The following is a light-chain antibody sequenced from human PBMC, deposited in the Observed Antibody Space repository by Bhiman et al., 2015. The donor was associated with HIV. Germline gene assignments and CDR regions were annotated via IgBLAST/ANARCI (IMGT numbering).Light chain of an antibody. J-gene: IGLJ1*01. CDR3: SSYTSGSTPHV. Sequence: QSALTQPASVSGSPGQSITISCTGTSSDVGAYNYVSWYQQHPGKAPKLVIYDVSNRPSGVSNRFSGSKSGNTASLTISGLQPEDEADYHYSSYTSGSTPHVFGTGTKVTVL. CDR2: DVS. V-gene: IGLV2-14*03. CDR1: SSDVGAYNY.